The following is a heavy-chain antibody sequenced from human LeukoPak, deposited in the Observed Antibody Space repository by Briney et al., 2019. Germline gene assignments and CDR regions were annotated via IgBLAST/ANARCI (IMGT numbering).Heavy chain of an antibody. Sequence: TGGSLRLSCAASGFTSSASAMSWVRQAPGKGLEWVSAISRSGSSTDYADSVKGRFTISRDNSKNTLYLQMNSLRPEDTAVYYCAKGGDILTGYYLYWYFDLWGRGTLVTVSS. V-gene: IGHV3-23*01. J-gene: IGHJ2*01. CDR2: ISRSGSST. CDR3: AKGGDILTGYYLYWYFDL. CDR1: GFTSSASA. D-gene: IGHD3-9*01.